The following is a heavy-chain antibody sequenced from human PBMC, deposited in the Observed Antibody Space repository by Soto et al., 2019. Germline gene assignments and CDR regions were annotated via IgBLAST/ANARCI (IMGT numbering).Heavy chain of an antibody. D-gene: IGHD6-19*01. CDR3: AKRLAVAGPSFDY. CDR2: ITGSGGDT. CDR1: GFTLSTYV. J-gene: IGHJ4*02. Sequence: EVHLLESGGGLIQPGGSLRLSCAASGFTLSTYVMSWVRQAPGKGLEWVSRITGSGGDTYYADSVKGRFTISRDNSKNTLFLQMNSLRAEDSAVYYCAKRLAVAGPSFDYWGQGTLVTVSS. V-gene: IGHV3-23*01.